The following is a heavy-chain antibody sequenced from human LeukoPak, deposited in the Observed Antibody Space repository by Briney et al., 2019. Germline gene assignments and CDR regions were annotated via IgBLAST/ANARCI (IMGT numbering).Heavy chain of an antibody. CDR2: ISGSGGST. J-gene: IGHJ4*02. D-gene: IGHD2-8*02. V-gene: IGHV3-23*01. CDR1: GFSLSSHA. CDR3: AKDPRTEMGY. Sequence: GGSLRLSCAASGFSLSSHAMSWVRQAPGKGLEWVSAISGSGGSTYYADSVKGRFTISRDNSKNTLYLQMNSLRAEDTAVYYCAKDPRTEMGYWGQGTLVTVSS.